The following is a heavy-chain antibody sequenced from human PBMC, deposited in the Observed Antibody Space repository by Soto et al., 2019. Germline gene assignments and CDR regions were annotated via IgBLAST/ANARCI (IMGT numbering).Heavy chain of an antibody. CDR1: GDSISSSSFY. V-gene: IGHV4-39*07. Sequence: PSETLSLTCTVSGDSISSSSFYWAWIRQPPGKGLEWIGRIYHSGSTYYNPSLKSRVTISVDKSKNQFSLKLSSVTAADTAVYYCARLRIQYYGSGSYPYYYGMDVWGQGTTVTVSS. CDR2: IYHSGST. CDR3: ARLRIQYYGSGSYPYYYGMDV. D-gene: IGHD3-10*01. J-gene: IGHJ6*02.